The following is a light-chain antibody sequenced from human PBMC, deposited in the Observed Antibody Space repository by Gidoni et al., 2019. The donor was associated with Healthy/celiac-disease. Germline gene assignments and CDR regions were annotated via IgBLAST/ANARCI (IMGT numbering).Light chain of an antibody. V-gene: IGLV3-19*01. CDR1: SLRSYC. CDR3: NSRDSSGNHLVV. Sequence: SSELTQDPAVSVALGQTVRITCQGDSLRSYCASWYQQKPGQAPVLVIYGKNNRPSGIPDRFSGSSSGNTASLTITGAQAEDEADYYCNSRDSSGNHLVVFGGGTKLTVL. J-gene: IGLJ2*01. CDR2: GKN.